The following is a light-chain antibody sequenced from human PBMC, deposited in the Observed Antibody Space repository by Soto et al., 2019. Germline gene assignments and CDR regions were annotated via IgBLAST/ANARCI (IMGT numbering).Light chain of an antibody. CDR1: SSDVGGYNY. CDR2: EVS. CDR3: SSYAGSNNLV. V-gene: IGLV2-8*01. J-gene: IGLJ1*01. Sequence: QSVLTQPPSASGSPGQSVTIPCTGTSSDVGGYNYVSWYQQHPGKAPKLMIYEVSKRPSGVPDRFSGSKSGNTASLTVSGLQAEDEADYYCSSYAGSNNLVFGTGTKVTVL.